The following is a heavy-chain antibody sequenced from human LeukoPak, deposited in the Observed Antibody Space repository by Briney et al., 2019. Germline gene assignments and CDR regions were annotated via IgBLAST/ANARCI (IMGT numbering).Heavy chain of an antibody. D-gene: IGHD3-16*02. V-gene: IGHV3-53*01. J-gene: IGHJ4*02. CDR1: GFTVSSNY. CDR3: AKGGSYHSAFDY. CDR2: IYSAGST. Sequence: GGSLRLSCVASGFTVSSNYMSWVRQAPGKGLEWVSVIYSAGSTYYADSVKGRFTISRDNSKNTLYLQMNSLRAEDTAVYYCAKGGSYHSAFDYWGQGTLVTVSS.